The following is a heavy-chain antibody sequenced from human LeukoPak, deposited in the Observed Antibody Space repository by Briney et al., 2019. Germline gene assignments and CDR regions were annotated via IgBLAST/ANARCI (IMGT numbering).Heavy chain of an antibody. J-gene: IGHJ4*02. CDR1: GFTFSSYG. CDR3: AKRGHYSLNWYHYFDY. V-gene: IGHV3-33*06. CDR2: IWYDGSNK. Sequence: GRSLRLSCAASGFTFSSYGMHWVRQAPGKGLEWVAVIWYDGSNKYYADSVKGRFTISRDNSKNTLYLQMNSLRPDDTAVYYCAKRGHYSLNWYHYFDYWGQGTLVTVSS. D-gene: IGHD6-13*01.